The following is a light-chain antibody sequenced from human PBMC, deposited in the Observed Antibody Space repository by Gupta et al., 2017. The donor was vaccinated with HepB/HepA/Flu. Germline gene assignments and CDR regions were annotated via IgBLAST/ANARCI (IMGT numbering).Light chain of an antibody. V-gene: IGLV2-23*02. CDR2: DVS. CDR3: CSYAGSRTPGG. Sequence: SALTQPASVSGSPGQSITISCTGTSSDVGSYNLVSWYQQHPGKAPKLMIEDVSKRPSGVSNRFSGSKSGNTASLTISGLQAEDEADFDGCSYAGSRTPGGFGGGTKLTVL. J-gene: IGLJ2*01. CDR1: SSDVGSYNL.